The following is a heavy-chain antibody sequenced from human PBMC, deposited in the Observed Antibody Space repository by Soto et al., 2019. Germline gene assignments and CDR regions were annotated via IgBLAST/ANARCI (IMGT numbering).Heavy chain of an antibody. D-gene: IGHD1-26*01. V-gene: IGHV3-7*03. CDR1: GFTFGYYW. CDR2: IKLDASEK. J-gene: IGHJ4*02. CDR3: TRGPRADSSGTGAH. Sequence: PGGSLRLSCAASGFTFGYYWMSWVRQAPGKGLEWLATIKLDASEKKYVDSVKGRFTLSRDNAKNSLYLQMDSLRADDTAIYYCTRGPRADSSGTGAHWGQGTPVTVSS.